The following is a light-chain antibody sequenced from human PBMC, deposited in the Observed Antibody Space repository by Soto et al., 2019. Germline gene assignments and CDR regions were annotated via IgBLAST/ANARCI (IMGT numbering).Light chain of an antibody. CDR2: GAS. V-gene: IGKV3-20*01. J-gene: IGKJ1*01. Sequence: NVLTQSPGTLSLSPGEIATLSFXSSQSVSSNFLAWYQQKPGQAPRLLIYGASNRATGIPDRFSGSGSGTDFTLTISRLEPEDFAVYYCQQYDSSPRTFGQGTKVDIK. CDR1: QSVSSNF. CDR3: QQYDSSPRT.